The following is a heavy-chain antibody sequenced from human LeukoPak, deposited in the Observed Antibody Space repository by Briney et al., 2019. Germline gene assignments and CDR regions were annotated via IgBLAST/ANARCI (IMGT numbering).Heavy chain of an antibody. CDR1: GYSISSGYY. V-gene: IGHV4-38-2*02. D-gene: IGHD3-9*01. Sequence: SETLSLTCTVSGYSISSGYYWGWIRQPPGKGLEWIGSIYHSGSTYYNPSLKSRVIISVDTSKNQFSLKLSSVTAADTAVYYCARVLYYDILTGYSPFDYWGQGTLVTVSS. J-gene: IGHJ4*02. CDR2: IYHSGST. CDR3: ARVLYYDILTGYSPFDY.